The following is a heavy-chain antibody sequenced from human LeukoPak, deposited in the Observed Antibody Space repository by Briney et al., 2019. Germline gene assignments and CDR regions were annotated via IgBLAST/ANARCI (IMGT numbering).Heavy chain of an antibody. CDR1: GFSARSDY. V-gene: IGHV3-53*01. Sequence: GGSLRLSSAAFGFSARSDYTSCVCQGPGEGVWRGAVIFVGGGTYSGDSVRGRFTISRDNSKNTLYLQMNSPRAEDTAVYYCASWPGAWYGEDFWGQGTLVTVSS. D-gene: IGHD3-10*01. CDR2: IFVGGGT. J-gene: IGHJ4*02. CDR3: ASWPGAWYGEDF.